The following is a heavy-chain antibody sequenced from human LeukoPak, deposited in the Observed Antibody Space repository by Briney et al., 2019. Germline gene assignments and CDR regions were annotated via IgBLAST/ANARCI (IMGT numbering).Heavy chain of an antibody. CDR1: GFSFSSHW. V-gene: IGHV3-74*01. J-gene: IGHJ4*02. Sequence: PGGSLRLSCVASGFSFSSHWMHWVRQAPGKGLVWVSRINSDETSAVYAASVKGRFTMSRDNAKNTLYLQMTSLRAEDTAVYYCVRDIYIRRDSWYDVRSFDSWGQGTLVTVSS. CDR2: INSDETSA. CDR3: VRDIYIRRDSWYDVRSFDS. D-gene: IGHD3-3*01.